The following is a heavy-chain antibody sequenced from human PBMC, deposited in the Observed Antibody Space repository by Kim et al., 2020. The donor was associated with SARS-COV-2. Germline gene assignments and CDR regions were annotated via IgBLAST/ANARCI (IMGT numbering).Heavy chain of an antibody. CDR3: ARQGGGIQFGENWFDP. V-gene: IGHV4-39*01. Sequence: PSLQSRVTISVDTSKNQFALKLSSVTAADTAVYYCARQGGGIQFGENWFDPWGQGTLVTVSS. J-gene: IGHJ5*02. D-gene: IGHD3-10*01.